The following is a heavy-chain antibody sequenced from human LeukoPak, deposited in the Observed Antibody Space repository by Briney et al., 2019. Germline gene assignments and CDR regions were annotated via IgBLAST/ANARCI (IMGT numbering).Heavy chain of an antibody. CDR2: INHSGST. CDR3: ARGEYSYGYLFDY. Sequence: SETLSLTCAVYGGSFSGYYWSWIRQPPGKGLEWIGEINHSGSTNYNPSLKSRVTISVDTSKNQFSLKLSSVTAADTAVYYCARGEYSYGYLFDYWGQGTLVTVSS. J-gene: IGHJ4*02. D-gene: IGHD5-18*01. V-gene: IGHV4-34*01. CDR1: GGSFSGYY.